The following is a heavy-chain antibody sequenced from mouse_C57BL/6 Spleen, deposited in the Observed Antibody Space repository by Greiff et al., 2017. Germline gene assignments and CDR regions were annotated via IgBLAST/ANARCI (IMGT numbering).Heavy chain of an antibody. CDR3: AREDELQRDVCYFDY. J-gene: IGHJ2*01. CDR1: GYTFTSYW. D-gene: IGHD1-1*01. CDR2: IDSNRGGT. Sequence: QVQLQQPGAELVKPGASAKLSCLASGYTFTSYWMHWVKQRPGRGLEWIGRIDSNRGGTKYNEKFKSKATLTVDQPSSTAYMQLSRQTSEDSAVYNCAREDELQRDVCYFDYWGQGTTVTVSS. V-gene: IGHV1-72*01.